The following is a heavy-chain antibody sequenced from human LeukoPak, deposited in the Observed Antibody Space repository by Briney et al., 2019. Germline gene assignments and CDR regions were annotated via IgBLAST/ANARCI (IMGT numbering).Heavy chain of an antibody. CDR2: ISGSGGST. Sequence: GGSLRLSCAASGFTFSSYAMSWVRQAPGKGLEWVSAISGSGGSTYYADSVKGRFTISGDNSKNTLYLQMNSLRAEDTAVYYCAKRVKWELWGEENDFDYWGQGTLVTVSS. D-gene: IGHD1-26*01. J-gene: IGHJ4*02. V-gene: IGHV3-23*01. CDR1: GFTFSSYA. CDR3: AKRVKWELWGEENDFDY.